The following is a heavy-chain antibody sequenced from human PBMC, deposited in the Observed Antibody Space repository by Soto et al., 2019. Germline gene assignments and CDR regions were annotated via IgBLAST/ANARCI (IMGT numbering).Heavy chain of an antibody. Sequence: SVKVSCKASGGTFSTSSINWVRQAPGQRPEWMGNILPIFGTADYAQKFQDRVTITADKSTNTAYMELRSLFSEDTAVYYCARDRGLYYYDSSGYDTNWGAFDIWGQGTMVTVSS. CDR3: ARDRGLYYYDSSGYDTNWGAFDI. D-gene: IGHD3-22*01. CDR1: GGTFSTSS. J-gene: IGHJ3*02. CDR2: ILPIFGTA. V-gene: IGHV1-69*06.